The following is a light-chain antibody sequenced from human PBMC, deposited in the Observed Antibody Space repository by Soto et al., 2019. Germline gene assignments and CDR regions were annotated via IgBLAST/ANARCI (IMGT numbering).Light chain of an antibody. CDR1: SSNIGSNT. CDR3: AAWDDSLNGYV. CDR2: SNN. Sequence: QSVLTQPPSASGTPGQRVTISCSGSSSNIGSNTVNWYQQLPGTAPKLLIYSNNQRPSGVPDRFSGSTSSTSASLAISGLQSEDEADYYCAAWDDSLNGYVFGTGTKLTVL. V-gene: IGLV1-44*01. J-gene: IGLJ1*01.